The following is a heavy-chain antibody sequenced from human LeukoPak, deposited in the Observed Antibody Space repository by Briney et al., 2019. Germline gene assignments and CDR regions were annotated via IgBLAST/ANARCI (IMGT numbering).Heavy chain of an antibody. Sequence: TLSPTCTVSGGSLSSVSYYWSWIRQPAGTGLEWIGRIYTSGNTNYSPFLKSRVTRSVDTSKNQFSLKLSTVTAADTAVYYCARGSSGYSGYYYYYYMDVWGKGTTVTISS. CDR1: GGSLSSVSYY. J-gene: IGHJ6*03. V-gene: IGHV4-61*02. D-gene: IGHD5-12*01. CDR3: ARGSSGYSGYYYYYYMDV. CDR2: IYTSGNT.